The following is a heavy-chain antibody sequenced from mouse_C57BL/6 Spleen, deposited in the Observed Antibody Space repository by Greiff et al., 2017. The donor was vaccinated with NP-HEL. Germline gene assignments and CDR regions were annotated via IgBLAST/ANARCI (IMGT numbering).Heavy chain of an antibody. CDR3: ARGDYYGSSGFAY. CDR1: GYTFTNYW. J-gene: IGHJ3*01. Sequence: QVQLKQSGAELVRPGPSVKMSCKASGYTFTNYWIGWAKQRPGHGLEWIGDIYPGGGYTNYNEKFKGKATLTADKSSSTAYMQFSSLTSEDSAIYYCARGDYYGSSGFAYWGQGTLVTVSA. CDR2: IYPGGGYT. D-gene: IGHD1-1*01. V-gene: IGHV1-63*01.